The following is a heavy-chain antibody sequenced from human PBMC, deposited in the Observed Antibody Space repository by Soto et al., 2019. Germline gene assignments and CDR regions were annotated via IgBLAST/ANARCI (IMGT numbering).Heavy chain of an antibody. D-gene: IGHD3-22*01. CDR1: GGSISSYY. J-gene: IGHJ1*01. Sequence: SETLSLTCTVSGGSISSYYWSWIRQPPGKGLEWIGYIYYSGSTNYNPSLKSRVTISVDTSKKQFSLKLSSVTAADTAVYYCARVTDRSDFYYAVLGSRPWGKAPLATV. CDR2: IYYSGST. V-gene: IGHV4-59*01. CDR3: ARVTDRSDFYYAVLGSRP.